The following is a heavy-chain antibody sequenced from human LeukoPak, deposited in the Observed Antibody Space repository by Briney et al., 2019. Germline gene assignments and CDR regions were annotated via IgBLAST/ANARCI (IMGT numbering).Heavy chain of an antibody. V-gene: IGHV4-34*01. J-gene: IGHJ4*02. CDR1: GGSFSGYY. CDR2: INHSGST. D-gene: IGHD6-13*01. Sequence: SETLSLTCAVYGGSFSGYYWSWIRQPPGKGLEWIGEINHSGSTNYNPSLKSRVTISVDTSKNQFSLKLSSVTAADTAVYYCARHSDIAAAGTSGFHFDYWGQGTLVTVSS. CDR3: ARHSDIAAAGTSGFHFDY.